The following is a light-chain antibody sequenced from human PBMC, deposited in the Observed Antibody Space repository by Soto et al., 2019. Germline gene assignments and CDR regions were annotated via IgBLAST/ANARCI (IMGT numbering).Light chain of an antibody. CDR2: EVS. CDR1: NSDVGIYDF. CDR3: ISYTSDDVRYV. J-gene: IGLJ1*01. Sequence: QSVLTRPASVSGTPGQSSTISCTGSNSDVGIYDFVSWYQHHPGRAPKLIVSEVSHRPSGVSNRFSGSKSGNTASLTISGLQSEDEADYYCISYTSDDVRYVFGTGTKVTVL. V-gene: IGLV2-14*01.